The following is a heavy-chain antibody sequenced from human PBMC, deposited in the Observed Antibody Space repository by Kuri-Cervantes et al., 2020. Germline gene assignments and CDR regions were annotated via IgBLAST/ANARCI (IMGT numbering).Heavy chain of an antibody. CDR1: GYTFTGYD. Sequence: ASVKVSCKASGYTFTGYDISWVRQAPGQGLEWMGWISAYNGNTNYAQKLQGRVTMTTDTSTSTAYMELRSLRSDDMAVYYCARGALPSIVVVPAASELSYTWFDPWGQGTLVTVSS. CDR3: ARGALPSIVVVPAASELSYTWFDP. J-gene: IGHJ5*02. D-gene: IGHD2-2*01. CDR2: ISAYNGNT. V-gene: IGHV1-18*03.